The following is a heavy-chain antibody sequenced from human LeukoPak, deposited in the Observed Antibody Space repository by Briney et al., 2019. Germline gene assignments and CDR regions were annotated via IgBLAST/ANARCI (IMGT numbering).Heavy chain of an antibody. CDR3: ARTLVGNSYTNFYYYYMDV. V-gene: IGHV1-18*01. J-gene: IGHJ6*03. D-gene: IGHD1-1*01. Sequence: GGSVKVSCKASGYTFTSYGISWVRQAPGQGLEWMGWISSYNGNTHYAHKLQGRVTIHTDTSTNTAYMELRSLRSDDTAVYYCARTLVGNSYTNFYYYYMDVWGKGTTVTVSS. CDR2: ISSYNGNT. CDR1: GYTFTSYG.